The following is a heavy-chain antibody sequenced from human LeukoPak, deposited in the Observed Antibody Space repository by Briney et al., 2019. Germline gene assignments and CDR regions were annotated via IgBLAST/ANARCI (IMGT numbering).Heavy chain of an antibody. Sequence: ASVKVSCKASGYTFTGYYMHWVRQAPGQGLEWMGRINPNSGGTNYAQKFQGRVTMTRDTSISTAYMELSSLRSEDTALYYCALRGYSYGSDAFDIWGQGTMVTVSS. V-gene: IGHV1-2*06. CDR2: INPNSGGT. J-gene: IGHJ3*02. CDR1: GYTFTGYY. D-gene: IGHD5-18*01. CDR3: ALRGYSYGSDAFDI.